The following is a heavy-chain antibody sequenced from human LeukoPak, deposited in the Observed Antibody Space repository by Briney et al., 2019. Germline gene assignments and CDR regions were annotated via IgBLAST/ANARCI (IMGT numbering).Heavy chain of an antibody. D-gene: IGHD3-22*01. CDR3: ARDRPLDYYDSSGYHDAFDI. J-gene: IGHJ3*02. V-gene: IGHV1-18*01. CDR1: GYTFTSYG. Sequence: ASVKVSCKASGYTFTSYGISWVRQAPGQGLEWMGWISAYNGNTNYAQKLQGRVTMTTDTSTSTAYMELRSLRSDDTAVYYCARDRPLDYYDSSGYHDAFDIWGQGTMVTVSS. CDR2: ISAYNGNT.